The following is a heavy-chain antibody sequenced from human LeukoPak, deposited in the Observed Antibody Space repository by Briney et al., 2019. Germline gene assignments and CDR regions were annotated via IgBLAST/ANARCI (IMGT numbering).Heavy chain of an antibody. D-gene: IGHD3-3*01. CDR2: IIPILGIA. V-gene: IGHV1-69*04. CDR1: GGTFSSYA. CDR3: ARDPTAYYDFWSGPGFDP. Sequence: SVKVSCKASGGTFSSYAISWVRQAPGQGLEWMGRIIPILGIANYAQKFQGRVTITADKSTSTAYMELSSLRSEDTAVYYCARDPTAYYDFWSGPGFDPWGQGTLVTVSS. J-gene: IGHJ5*02.